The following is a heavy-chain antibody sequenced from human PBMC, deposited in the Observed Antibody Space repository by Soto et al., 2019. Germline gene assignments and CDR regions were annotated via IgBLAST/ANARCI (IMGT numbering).Heavy chain of an antibody. CDR2: ISAYNGNT. Sequence: QVQLVQSGAEVKKPGASVKVSCKASGYTFTSYGISWVRQAPGQGLEWMGWISAYNGNTNYAQKLQGRVTMTPDTATSTAYMELRSLRSDDTAVYYCARDGGRDCSGGSCYYYYGMDVWGQGTTVTVSS. V-gene: IGHV1-18*01. CDR3: ARDGGRDCSGGSCYYYYGMDV. D-gene: IGHD2-15*01. CDR1: GYTFTSYG. J-gene: IGHJ6*02.